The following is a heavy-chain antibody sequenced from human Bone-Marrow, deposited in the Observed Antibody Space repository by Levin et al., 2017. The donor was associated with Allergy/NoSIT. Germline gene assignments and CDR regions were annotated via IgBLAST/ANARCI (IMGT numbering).Heavy chain of an antibody. J-gene: IGHJ6*02. CDR3: AKDYSVPRRNGYYYYGMDV. D-gene: IGHD1-1*01. CDR2: ISYDGSNK. Sequence: GGSLRLSCAASGFTFSSYGMHWVRQAPGKGLEWVAVISYDGSNKYYADSVKGRFTISRDNSKNTLYLQMNSLRAEDTAVYYCAKDYSVPRRNGYYYYGMDVWGQGTTVTVSS. CDR1: GFTFSSYG. V-gene: IGHV3-30*18.